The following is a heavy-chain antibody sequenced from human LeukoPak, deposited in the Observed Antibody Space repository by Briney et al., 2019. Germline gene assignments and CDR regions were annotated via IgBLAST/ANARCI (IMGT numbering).Heavy chain of an antibody. CDR2: ISSNGGST. J-gene: IGHJ4*02. V-gene: IGHV3-64*01. Sequence: GGSLILSCAASGFTFSSYAMHWVRQAPGKGLEYVSAISSNGGSTYYANSVKGRFTISRDNSKNTLYLQMGSLRAEDMAVYYCASGGGDCSSSNCYSAYWGQGTLVTVSS. CDR1: GFTFSSYA. CDR3: ASGGGDCSSSNCYSAY. D-gene: IGHD2-2*02.